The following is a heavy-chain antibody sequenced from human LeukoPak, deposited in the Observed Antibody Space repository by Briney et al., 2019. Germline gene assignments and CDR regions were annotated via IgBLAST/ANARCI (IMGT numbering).Heavy chain of an antibody. CDR2: ISGSGGST. CDR1: GFTFSSYA. J-gene: IGHJ4*02. Sequence: GGSLRLSCAASGFTFSSYAMSWVRQAPGKGLEWVSAISGSGGSTYYAASVKGRFTIPRHNSKNTLYLQMNSLRAEDTAVYYCARGTPGSYQLELTLGTYYFDYWGQGTLVTVSS. V-gene: IGHV3-23*01. CDR3: ARGTPGSYQLELTLGTYYFDY. D-gene: IGHD2-2*01.